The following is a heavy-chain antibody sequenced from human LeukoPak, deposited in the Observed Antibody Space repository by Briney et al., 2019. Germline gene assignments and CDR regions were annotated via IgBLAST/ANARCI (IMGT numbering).Heavy chain of an antibody. D-gene: IGHD3-10*01. J-gene: IGHJ3*02. CDR1: GYTFTGYY. Sequence: ASVKVSCKASGYTFTGYYMHWVRQAPGQGLEWMGWINPNSGGTNYAQKFQGRVTMTRDTSISAAYMELSRLRSDDTAVYYCARDIPEYYYGSGSYYAFDIWGQGTMVTVSS. CDR2: INPNSGGT. CDR3: ARDIPEYYYGSGSYYAFDI. V-gene: IGHV1-2*02.